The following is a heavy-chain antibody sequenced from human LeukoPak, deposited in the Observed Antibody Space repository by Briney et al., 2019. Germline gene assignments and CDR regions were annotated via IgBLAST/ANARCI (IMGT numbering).Heavy chain of an antibody. CDR1: GFTFSSYA. CDR3: ALLRYSFYGMDV. CDR2: ISSNGGST. Sequence: PGGSLRLSCSASGFTFSSYAMHWVRQAPGQGLEYISSISSNGGSTYYADSVKGRFTISRDNSKNTLYLQMSSLRAEDTAVYYCALLRYSFYGMDVWGKGTTVTVSS. D-gene: IGHD3-9*01. V-gene: IGHV3-64D*06. J-gene: IGHJ6*04.